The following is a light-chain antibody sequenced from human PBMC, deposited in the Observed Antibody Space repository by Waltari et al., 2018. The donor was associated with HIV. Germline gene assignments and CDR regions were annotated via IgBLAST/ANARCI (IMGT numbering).Light chain of an antibody. Sequence: QSALTQPRSVSGSPGQSVTISCTATRSDVCGYTYVPWYHQHPAKAPKLILYDVGRRPSGIPDRFSGSRSGNRASLNISGLQTDDEAHYYCCSYAGSDTWVFGGGTKVTVL. CDR2: DVG. CDR1: RSDVCGYTY. J-gene: IGLJ3*02. V-gene: IGLV2-11*01. CDR3: CSYAGSDTWV.